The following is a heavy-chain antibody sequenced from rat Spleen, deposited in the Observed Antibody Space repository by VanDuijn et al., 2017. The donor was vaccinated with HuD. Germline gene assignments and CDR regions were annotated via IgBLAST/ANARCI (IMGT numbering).Heavy chain of an antibody. CDR2: ISTGGDNT. CDR1: GFTFSHYA. D-gene: IGHD5-1*01. J-gene: IGHJ2*01. Sequence: EVQLVESGGGLVQPGNSLKLSCVVSGFTFSHYAMAWVRQTPTKGLEWVASISTGGDNTYYRDSVKGRFTISRDNAKNTQYLQMDGLRSEDTATYYCTRHVGGGSYYFDYWGQGGMVTVSS. V-gene: IGHV5S14*01. CDR3: TRHVGGGSYYFDY.